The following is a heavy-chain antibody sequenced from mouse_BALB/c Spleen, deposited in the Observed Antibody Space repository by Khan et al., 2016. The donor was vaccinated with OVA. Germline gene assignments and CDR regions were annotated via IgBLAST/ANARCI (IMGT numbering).Heavy chain of an antibody. CDR3: ARRNYFGYTFAY. CDR2: ISPGSGDT. CDR1: GYTFTDYY. Sequence: QVQLQQSGAELARPGASVKLSCKASGYTFTDYYINWVKQRTGQGLEWIGEISPGSGDTYYNERFKGKATLTADKSSSTAYMQLSSLTSEASAVEFCARRNYFGYTFAYWGQGTLVTVSA. J-gene: IGHJ3*01. V-gene: IGHV1-77*01. D-gene: IGHD1-2*01.